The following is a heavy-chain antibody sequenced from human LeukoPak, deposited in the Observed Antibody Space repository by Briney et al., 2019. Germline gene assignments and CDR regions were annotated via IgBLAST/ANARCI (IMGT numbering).Heavy chain of an antibody. V-gene: IGHV4-39*07. CDR2: IYYSGST. J-gene: IGHJ4*02. CDR1: GGSISSSSYY. Sequence: KASETLSLTCTVSGGSISSSSYYWGWIRQPPGKGLEWIGSIYYSGSTYYNPSLKGRVTISVDTSKNQFSLKLSSVTAADTAVYYCARARRITDDSSGYQGVFDYWGQGTLVPSPQ. CDR3: ARARRITDDSSGYQGVFDY. D-gene: IGHD3-22*01.